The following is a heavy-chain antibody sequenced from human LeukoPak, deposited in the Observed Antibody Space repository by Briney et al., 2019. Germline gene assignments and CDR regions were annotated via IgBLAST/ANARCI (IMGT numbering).Heavy chain of an antibody. Sequence: SQTLSLTCAISGDSVSSNSAAWDWIRQSTSRGLEWLGRTYYRSKWYNDYAVSVKSRITINPDTSKNQFSLQLNSVTPEDTAVYYCARGGYYGSGSYYRLFDYWGQGTLVTVSS. J-gene: IGHJ4*02. CDR3: ARGGYYGSGSYYRLFDY. CDR2: TYYRSKWYN. CDR1: GDSVSSNSAA. V-gene: IGHV6-1*01. D-gene: IGHD3-10*01.